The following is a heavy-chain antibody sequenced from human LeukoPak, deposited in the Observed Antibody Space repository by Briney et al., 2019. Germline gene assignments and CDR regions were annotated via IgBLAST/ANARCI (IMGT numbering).Heavy chain of an antibody. Sequence: ASVKVSCKASGGTFSSYAISWVRQAPGQGLEWMGGIIPIFGTANYAQKLQGRVTMTTDTSTSTAYMELRSLRSDDTAVYYCARGTPKSTLSDYWGQGTLVTVSS. J-gene: IGHJ4*02. CDR2: IIPIFGTA. V-gene: IGHV1-69*05. CDR3: ARGTPKSTLSDY. D-gene: IGHD5/OR15-5a*01. CDR1: GGTFSSYA.